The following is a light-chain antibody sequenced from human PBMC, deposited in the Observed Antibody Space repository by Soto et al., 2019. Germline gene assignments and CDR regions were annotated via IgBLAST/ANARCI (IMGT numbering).Light chain of an antibody. J-gene: IGKJ1*01. CDR1: VDVGSD. CDR2: AAS. CDR3: LQDYGDSWT. Sequence: QMTQSPSSLSASVGEKIIITCRASVDVGSDVSWYQQKPGHAPKLLIYAASNLYTGVPSRFSGSRSGTEFTLTISSRQPEDFASYYCLQDYGDSWTFGQGTKVDIK. V-gene: IGKV1-6*01.